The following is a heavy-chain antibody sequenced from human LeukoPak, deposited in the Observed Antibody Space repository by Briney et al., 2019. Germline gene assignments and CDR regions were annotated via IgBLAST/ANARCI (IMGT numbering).Heavy chain of an antibody. CDR1: GFTFSSYW. CDR2: IKQDGSEK. Sequence: GGSRRLACAAAGFTFSSYWMSWVRQAAGKGLEWVANIKQDGSEKYYVDSVKGRFTISRDNAKNSLYLQMSSLRAEDTAVYYCARVTIWLQLNVYWGQGTLVTVSS. D-gene: IGHD5-24*01. CDR3: ARVTIWLQLNVY. V-gene: IGHV3-7*01. J-gene: IGHJ4*02.